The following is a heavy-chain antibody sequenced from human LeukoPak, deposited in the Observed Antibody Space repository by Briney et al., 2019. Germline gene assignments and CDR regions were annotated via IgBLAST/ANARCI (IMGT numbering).Heavy chain of an antibody. D-gene: IGHD4-17*01. CDR3: ARVPITTTARGYFDY. CDR2: IYYSGST. Sequence: SETLSLTCTVSGGSVSSGSYYWSWIRQPPGKGLEWIGYIYYSGSTTYNPSLKSRVTISVDTSKNKFSLKLSSVTAADTAVYYCARVPITTTARGYFDYWGQGTLVTVSS. V-gene: IGHV4-61*01. CDR1: GGSVSSGSYY. J-gene: IGHJ4*02.